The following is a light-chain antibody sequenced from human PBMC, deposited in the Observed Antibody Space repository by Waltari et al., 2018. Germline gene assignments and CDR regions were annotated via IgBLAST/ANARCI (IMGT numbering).Light chain of an antibody. CDR3: ATWDSRLSVVV. V-gene: IGLV1-51*01. J-gene: IGLJ3*02. Sequence: QSVLTQPPSVSAAPGQRVTLSCSGDSSTIGNNDVSWYQQFPGTAPKLLITDNNKRPFGIPDRFSGSKSGTSATLGITGLQTGDEADYYCATWDSRLSVVVFGGGTKVTVL. CDR1: SSTIGNND. CDR2: DNN.